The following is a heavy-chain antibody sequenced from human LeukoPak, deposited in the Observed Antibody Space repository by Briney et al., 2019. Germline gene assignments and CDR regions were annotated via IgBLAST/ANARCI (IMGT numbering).Heavy chain of an antibody. CDR3: ARGKTSQNIVTRKTYNWFDP. CDR1: GFTFSSYE. CDR2: ISSSGSTI. V-gene: IGHV3-48*03. Sequence: GASLRLSCAASGFTFSSYEMNWVRQAPGKGLEWVSYISSSGSTIYYADSVKGRFTISRDNAKNSLYLQMKSLRAEDTAVYYCARGKTSQNIVTRKTYNWFDPWGQGTLVTVSS. D-gene: IGHD2/OR15-2a*01. J-gene: IGHJ5*02.